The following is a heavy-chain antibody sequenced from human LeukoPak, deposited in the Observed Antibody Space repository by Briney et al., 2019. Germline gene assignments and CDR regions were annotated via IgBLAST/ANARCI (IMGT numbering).Heavy chain of an antibody. CDR3: AKETPNTGWFDP. CDR1: GHTFTTYY. Sequence: ASVKVSCKASGHTFTTYYVLLVRQAPGQGLEWMGVINPSGDGTSYPQRFQGRVTLTRDTSTSTVYMELSSLRSEDTAIYYCAKETPNTGWFDPWGQGTLVTVSS. V-gene: IGHV1-46*01. J-gene: IGHJ5*02. D-gene: IGHD2-2*02. CDR2: INPSGDGT.